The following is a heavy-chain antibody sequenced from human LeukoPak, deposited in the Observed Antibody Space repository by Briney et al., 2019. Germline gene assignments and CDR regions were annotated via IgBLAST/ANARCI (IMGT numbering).Heavy chain of an antibody. D-gene: IGHD1-14*01. Sequence: GDSLRLSCAASGFTFTKYWMTWVRQAPGKGLEWVGNIEQDGSDKNYIDSVKGRFTISRDNTKNSVYLQMSSLRAEDTAVYYCAREVWGPEYWGQGTLVTVSS. CDR2: IEQDGSDK. J-gene: IGHJ4*02. CDR1: GFTFTKYW. V-gene: IGHV3-7*01. CDR3: AREVWGPEY.